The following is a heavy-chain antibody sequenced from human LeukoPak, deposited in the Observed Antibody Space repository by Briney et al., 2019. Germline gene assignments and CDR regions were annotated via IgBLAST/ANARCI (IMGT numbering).Heavy chain of an antibody. J-gene: IGHJ4*02. Sequence: GRSLRLSCAASGFTFDEHAMHWVRQAPGKGLEWVSGISWNSGSKGYAGSVKGRFTISRDNAKNSLYLQMNSLRSEDTALYYCAKDRSYGSGSYWLDFDYWGQGTLVTVSS. CDR2: ISWNSGSK. V-gene: IGHV3-9*01. CDR3: AKDRSYGSGSYWLDFDY. D-gene: IGHD3-10*01. CDR1: GFTFDEHA.